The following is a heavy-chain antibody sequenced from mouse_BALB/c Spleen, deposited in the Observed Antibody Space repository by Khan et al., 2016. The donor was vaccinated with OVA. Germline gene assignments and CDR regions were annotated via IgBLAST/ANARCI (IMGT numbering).Heavy chain of an antibody. J-gene: IGHJ4*01. V-gene: IGHV5-12-2*01. Sequence: EVKLVESGGGLVKPGGSRKPPCEASGLTSRSNTMTWVGQTLEKRLGWVAYISKGAAITNYPEKLKGGLTISRDNAETSLYLQMSSLRSEDTAIYDCARHYYGTYYVLDYWGQGTSVTVSS. D-gene: IGHD1-1*01. CDR1: GLTSRSNT. CDR3: ARHYYGTYYVLDY. CDR2: ISKGAAIT.